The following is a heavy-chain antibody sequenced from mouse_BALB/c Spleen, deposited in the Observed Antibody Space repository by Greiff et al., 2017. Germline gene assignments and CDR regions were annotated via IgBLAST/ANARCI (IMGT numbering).Heavy chain of an antibody. Sequence: EVMLVESGGGLVKPGGSLKLSCAASGFTFSSYAMSWVRQTPEKRLEWVASISSGGSTYYPDSVKGRFTISRDNARNILYLQMSSLRSEDTAMYYCARGGVITTVVDGYFDVWGAGTTVTVSS. CDR2: ISSGGST. D-gene: IGHD1-1*01. J-gene: IGHJ1*01. CDR1: GFTFSSYA. CDR3: ARGGVITTVVDGYFDV. V-gene: IGHV5-6-5*01.